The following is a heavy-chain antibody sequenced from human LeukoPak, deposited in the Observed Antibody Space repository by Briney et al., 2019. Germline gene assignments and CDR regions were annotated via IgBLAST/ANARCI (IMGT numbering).Heavy chain of an antibody. Sequence: ASVKVSCKASGYTFTSYGISWVRQAPGQGLEWMGWISAYNGNTNYARKLQGRVTMTTDTSTSTAYMELRSLRSDDTAVYYCARAPYSSSWYYYYYGMDVWGQGTTVTVSS. CDR2: ISAYNGNT. D-gene: IGHD6-13*01. CDR1: GYTFTSYG. V-gene: IGHV1-18*01. J-gene: IGHJ6*02. CDR3: ARAPYSSSWYYYYYGMDV.